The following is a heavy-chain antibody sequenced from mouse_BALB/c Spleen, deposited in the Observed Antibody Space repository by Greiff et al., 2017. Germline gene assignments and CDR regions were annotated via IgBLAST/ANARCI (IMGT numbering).Heavy chain of an antibody. J-gene: IGHJ2*01. Sequence: EVQLKESGGDLVKPGGSLKLSCAASGFTFSSYGMSWVRQTPDKRLEWVATISSGGSYTYYPDSVKGRFTISRDNAKNTLYLQMSSLKSEDTAMYYCARRGNYYFDYWGQGTTLTVSS. D-gene: IGHD2-1*01. CDR3: ARRGNYYFDY. CDR2: ISSGGSYT. V-gene: IGHV5-6*01. CDR1: GFTFSSYG.